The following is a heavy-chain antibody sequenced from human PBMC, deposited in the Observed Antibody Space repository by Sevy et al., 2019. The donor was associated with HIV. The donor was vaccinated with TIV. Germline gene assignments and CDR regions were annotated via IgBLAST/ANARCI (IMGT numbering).Heavy chain of an antibody. CDR1: GYTLTELS. J-gene: IGHJ3*02. D-gene: IGHD1-26*01. CDR2: FDPEDGET. V-gene: IGHV1-24*01. CDR3: ATDTAREGSRNDAFDI. Sequence: ASVKVSCKVSGYTLTELSMHWVRQAPGKGLEWMGGFDPEDGETIYAQKVQGRVTMTEDTSTDTAYMELSSLRSEETAVYYCATDTAREGSRNDAFDIWGQGTMVTVSS.